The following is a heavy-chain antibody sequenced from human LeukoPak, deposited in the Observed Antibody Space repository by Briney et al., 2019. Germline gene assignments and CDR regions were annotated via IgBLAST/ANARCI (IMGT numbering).Heavy chain of an antibody. Sequence: ESGGSLRLSCAASGFTFSSYGMHWVRQAPGKGLEWVAVIPYDGSNKYYADSVKGRFTISRDTSKNTLYLQMNSLRAEDTAVYYCAKSTSGWYAPPFDYWGQGTLVTVSS. J-gene: IGHJ4*02. CDR1: GFTFSSYG. CDR2: IPYDGSNK. CDR3: AKSTSGWYAPPFDY. V-gene: IGHV3-30*18. D-gene: IGHD6-19*01.